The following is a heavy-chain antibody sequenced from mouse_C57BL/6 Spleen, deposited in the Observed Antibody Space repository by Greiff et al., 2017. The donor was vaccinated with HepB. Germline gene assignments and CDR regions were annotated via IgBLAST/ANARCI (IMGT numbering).Heavy chain of an antibody. CDR3: ARGRNYWYFDV. J-gene: IGHJ1*03. Sequence: QVQLKESGAELVRPGTSVKVSCKASGYAFTNYLIEWVKQRPGQGLEWIGVINPGSGGTNYNEKFKGKSTLTADKSSSTAYMQLSNLTSEDSAVYFCARGRNYWYFDVWGTGTTVTVSS. V-gene: IGHV1-54*01. CDR1: GYAFTNYL. CDR2: INPGSGGT.